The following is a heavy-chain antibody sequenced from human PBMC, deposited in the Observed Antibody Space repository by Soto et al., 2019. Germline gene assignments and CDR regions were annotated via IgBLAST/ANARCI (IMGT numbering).Heavy chain of an antibody. Sequence: QVTLKESGPVLGKPTETLTLTCTVSGFSLSNARMGVSWIRQPPGKALEWLAHIFSNDEKSYSTSLKSRLTISKDTSKSQVVLTMTNMDPVDTATYYCARMATIFGVVTVDPWGQGTLVTVSS. V-gene: IGHV2-26*01. CDR1: GFSLSNARMG. CDR2: IFSNDEK. D-gene: IGHD3-3*01. J-gene: IGHJ5*02. CDR3: ARMATIFGVVTVDP.